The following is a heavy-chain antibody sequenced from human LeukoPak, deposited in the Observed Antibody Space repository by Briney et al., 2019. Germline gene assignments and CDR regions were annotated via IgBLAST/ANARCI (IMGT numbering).Heavy chain of an antibody. Sequence: SETLSLTCTVSGGSISSSSYYWGWIRQPPGKGLEWIGSIYYSGSTYYNPSLKSRVTISVDTSKNQFSLKLSSVTAADTAVYYCARGYDFWSGYVYYYMDVWGKGTTVTVSS. CDR3: ARGYDFWSGYVYYYMDV. J-gene: IGHJ6*03. CDR1: GGSISSSSYY. CDR2: IYYSGST. D-gene: IGHD3-3*01. V-gene: IGHV4-39*07.